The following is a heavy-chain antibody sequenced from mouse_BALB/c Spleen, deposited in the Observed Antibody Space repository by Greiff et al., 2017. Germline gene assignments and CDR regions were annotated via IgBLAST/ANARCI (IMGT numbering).Heavy chain of an antibody. CDR3: ARWDYDNYYAMDY. CDR1: GYTFTSYW. CDR2: IYPGDGDT. Sequence: QVQLQQSGAELARPGASVKLSCKASGYTFTSYWMQWVKQRPGQGLEWIGAIYPGDGDTRYTQKFKGKATLTADKSSSTAYMQLSSLASEDSAVYYCARWDYDNYYAMDYWGQGTSVTVSS. J-gene: IGHJ4*01. V-gene: IGHV1-87*01. D-gene: IGHD2-4*01.